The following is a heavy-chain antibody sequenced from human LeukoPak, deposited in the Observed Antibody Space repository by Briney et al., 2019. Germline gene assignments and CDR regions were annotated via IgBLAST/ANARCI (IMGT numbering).Heavy chain of an antibody. V-gene: IGHV3-48*01. Sequence: PGGSLRLSCAASGFSFRSYSMNWVRQAPGKGLEWVSYISSSSSSMYYADSVKGRFTISRDDAKNSLYLQMNSLRGEDTAVYYCARIWFGELVLDYWGQGTLVTVSS. D-gene: IGHD3-10*01. CDR1: GFSFRSYS. CDR2: ISSSSSSM. J-gene: IGHJ4*02. CDR3: ARIWFGELVLDY.